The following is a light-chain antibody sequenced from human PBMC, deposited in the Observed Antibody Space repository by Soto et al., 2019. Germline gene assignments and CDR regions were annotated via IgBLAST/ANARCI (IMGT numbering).Light chain of an antibody. CDR1: QSLLHTNGYKY. J-gene: IGKJ5*01. CDR2: LGS. CDR3: MQALQTPIT. Sequence: EIVMTQSPLSLPVTLGEPASISCKSSQSLLHTNGYKYLDWYLQKPGQSPQLLIYLGSNRASGVPDRFSGSGSGTDFTLKISRVEAEDVGVYYCMQALQTPITFGQGTRLENK. V-gene: IGKV2-28*01.